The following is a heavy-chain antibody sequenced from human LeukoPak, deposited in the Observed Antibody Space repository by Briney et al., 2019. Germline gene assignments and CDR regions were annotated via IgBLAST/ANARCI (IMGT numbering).Heavy chain of an antibody. CDR3: TTDPVGVVVAAFDWFDP. Sequence: GGSLRLSCAASGFTFSDYYMSWIRQAPGKGLEWVSYISSSGSTIYYADSVKGRFTISRDNAKSSLYLQMNSLRAEDTAVYYCTTDPVGVVVAAFDWFDPWGQGTLVTVSS. D-gene: IGHD2-15*01. J-gene: IGHJ5*02. CDR2: ISSSGSTI. V-gene: IGHV3-11*01. CDR1: GFTFSDYY.